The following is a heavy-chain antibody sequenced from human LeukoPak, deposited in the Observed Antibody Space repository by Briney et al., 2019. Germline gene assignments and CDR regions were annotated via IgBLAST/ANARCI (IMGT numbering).Heavy chain of an antibody. CDR3: ARGDIVVVPAAPRYYYYYMDV. Sequence: GGSLRLSCAASGFTFSSYSMNWVRQAPGKGLEWVSYISSSSSTIYCADSVKGRFTISRDNAKNSLYLQMNSLRAEDTAVYYCARGDIVVVPAAPRYYYYYMDVWGKGTTVTVSS. V-gene: IGHV3-48*01. CDR1: GFTFSSYS. D-gene: IGHD2-2*01. J-gene: IGHJ6*03. CDR2: ISSSSSTI.